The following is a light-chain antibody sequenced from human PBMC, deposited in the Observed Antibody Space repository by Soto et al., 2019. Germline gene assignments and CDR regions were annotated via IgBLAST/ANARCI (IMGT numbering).Light chain of an antibody. CDR2: EVS. Sequence: QSALTQPASVSGSPGQSITISCTGYINYDFVSWYQQHPGTAPKLVIYEVSNRPSGTSDRFSGSKSGHTASLTISGLQTEDEAVYYCGSYTSSSNYVFGTGTKVTVL. V-gene: IGLV2-14*01. J-gene: IGLJ1*01. CDR3: GSYTSSSNYV. CDR1: INYDF.